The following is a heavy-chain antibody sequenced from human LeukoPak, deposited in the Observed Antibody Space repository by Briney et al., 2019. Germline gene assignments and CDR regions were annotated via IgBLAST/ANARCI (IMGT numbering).Heavy chain of an antibody. D-gene: IGHD3-10*01. CDR2: ISYDGSNK. Sequence: PGRSLRLSCAASGFTFSSYGMHWVRQAPGKGLEWVAVISYDGSNKYYADSVKGRFTISRDNSKNTLYLQMNSLRAEDTAVYYCAKDLQYYYGSGSYLLDYWGQGTLVTVSS. V-gene: IGHV3-30*18. CDR1: GFTFSSYG. CDR3: AKDLQYYYGSGSYLLDY. J-gene: IGHJ4*02.